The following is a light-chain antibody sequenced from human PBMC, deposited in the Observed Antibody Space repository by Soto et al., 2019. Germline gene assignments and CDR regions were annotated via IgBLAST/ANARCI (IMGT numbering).Light chain of an antibody. J-gene: IGKJ1*01. Sequence: DIQMTQFPSTLSASVGDSVTITCRASQSINTRLAWYQQRPGKAPNLLIYDASTLESGVPSRFSGSGSGTDFTLTISSLQPEDFATYYCLQDYSYPWTFGQGTKVDIK. CDR2: DAS. CDR1: QSINTR. V-gene: IGKV1-5*01. CDR3: LQDYSYPWT.